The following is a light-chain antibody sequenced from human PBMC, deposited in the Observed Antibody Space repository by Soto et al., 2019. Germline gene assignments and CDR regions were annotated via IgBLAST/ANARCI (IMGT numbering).Light chain of an antibody. CDR3: CSYAGGYTHYV. V-gene: IGLV2-14*02. CDR1: SSDVGSYNL. Sequence: QSALTQPASVSGSPGQSITISCTGTSSDVGSYNLVSWYQQHPGKAPKLMIYEGSKRPSGVPDRFSGSKSGNTASLTISGLQAEDEADYYCCSYAGGYTHYVFAPGTQVT. J-gene: IGLJ1*01. CDR2: EGS.